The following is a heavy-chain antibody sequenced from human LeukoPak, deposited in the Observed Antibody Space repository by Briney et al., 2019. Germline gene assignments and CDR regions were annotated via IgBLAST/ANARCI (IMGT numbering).Heavy chain of an antibody. CDR3: AKDQRWESPHYLDS. CDR1: GYTFTSYY. V-gene: IGHV1-46*04. J-gene: IGHJ4*02. CDR2: INPSGGST. D-gene: IGHD1-26*01. Sequence: ASVKVSCKASGYTFTSYYMHWVRQAPGQGLEWMGIINPSGGSTSYADSVRGRFTISRDNSKNTLYVQMNSLRDEDTALYYCAKDQRWESPHYLDSWGQGTLVTVSS.